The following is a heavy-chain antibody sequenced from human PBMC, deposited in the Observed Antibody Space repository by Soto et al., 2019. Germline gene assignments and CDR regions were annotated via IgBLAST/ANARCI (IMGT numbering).Heavy chain of an antibody. J-gene: IGHJ4*02. CDR3: ARGLISRQSVSYRADFLH. D-gene: IGHD3-10*01. Sequence: GGSLRLSCTVSGFTFRSYAMHWVRQAPGKGLEWVALILFDGGKSYYSDSVKGRFTISRDNSKDTLYLQMNNLRPEDTAVYYCARGLISRQSVSYRADFLHWGQGTPVTVSS. V-gene: IGHV3-30-3*01. CDR2: ILFDGGKS. CDR1: GFTFRSYA.